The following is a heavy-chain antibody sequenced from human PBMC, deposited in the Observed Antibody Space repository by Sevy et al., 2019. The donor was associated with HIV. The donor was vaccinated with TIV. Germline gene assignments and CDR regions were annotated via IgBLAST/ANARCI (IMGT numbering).Heavy chain of an antibody. CDR2: IYTSGST. CDR1: GGSVSSYY. CDR3: AREWHSISPPMYYYYYMDV. J-gene: IGHJ6*03. D-gene: IGHD6-13*01. V-gene: IGHV4-4*07. Sequence: SETLSLTCTVSGGSVSSYYWSWIRQPAGKGLEWIGRIYTSGSTNYNPSLKHRVTMSVDTSKNQFSLKLCSVTAAVTAVYYCAREWHSISPPMYYYYYMDVWGKGTTVIVSS.